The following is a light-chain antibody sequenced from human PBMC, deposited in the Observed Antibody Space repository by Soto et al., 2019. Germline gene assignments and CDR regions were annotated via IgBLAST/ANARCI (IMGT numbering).Light chain of an antibody. Sequence: IVLTQSPGTLSLSPGDTVTLSCRASQSVTSSNLAWYQQKPGQAPSLLIYGASYRATGIADKFTGGGSGADFSLTISRLEPEDFAVYFCQHYGASQYTFGQGTKLEIK. CDR2: GAS. J-gene: IGKJ2*01. V-gene: IGKV3-20*01. CDR3: QHYGASQYT. CDR1: QSVTSSN.